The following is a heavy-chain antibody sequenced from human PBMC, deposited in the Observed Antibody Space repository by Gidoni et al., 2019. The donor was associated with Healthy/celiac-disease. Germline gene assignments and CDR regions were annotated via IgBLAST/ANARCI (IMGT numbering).Heavy chain of an antibody. J-gene: IGHJ5*02. CDR2: IIPIFGTA. CDR3: AREDTYYYDSSGYDGWFDP. Sequence: QVQLVQSGAEVKKPGSSVKVSCKASGGTFSSYAISWVRQAPGQGLEWMGGIIPIFGTANYAQKFQGRVTITADESTSTAYMELSSLRSEDTAVYYCAREDTYYYDSSGYDGWFDPWGQGTLVTVSS. V-gene: IGHV1-69*01. CDR1: GGTFSSYA. D-gene: IGHD3-22*01.